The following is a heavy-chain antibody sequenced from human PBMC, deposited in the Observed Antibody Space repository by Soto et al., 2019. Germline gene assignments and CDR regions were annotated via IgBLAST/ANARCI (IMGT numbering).Heavy chain of an antibody. CDR1: GGSISSYY. CDR3: ASLEMATEYFDY. V-gene: IGHV4-59*01. J-gene: IGHJ4*02. D-gene: IGHD5-12*01. Sequence: SETLSLTCTVSGGSISSYYWSRIRQPPGKGLEWIGYIYYSGSTNYNPSLKSRVTISVDTSKNQFSLKLSSVTAADTAVYYCASLEMATEYFDYWGQGTLVTVSS. CDR2: IYYSGST.